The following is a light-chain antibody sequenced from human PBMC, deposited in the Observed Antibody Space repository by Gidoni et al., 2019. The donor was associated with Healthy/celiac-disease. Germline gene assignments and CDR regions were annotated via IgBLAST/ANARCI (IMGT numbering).Light chain of an antibody. CDR1: STDVGGYNY. CDR3: SSYTSSSTLV. CDR2: EVS. J-gene: IGLJ1*01. Sequence: QSALTQPASVSGPPGPSITISCTGTSTDVGGYNYVSWYQQHPGQAPKLMVYEVSNRPSGVPDRFSGSKSGNTASLTISGLQAEDEADYYCSSYTSSSTLVFGTGTKVTVL. V-gene: IGLV2-14*01.